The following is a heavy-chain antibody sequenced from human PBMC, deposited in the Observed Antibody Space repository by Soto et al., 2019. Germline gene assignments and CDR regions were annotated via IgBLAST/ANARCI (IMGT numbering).Heavy chain of an antibody. CDR1: GGSISSSSYY. CDR3: ARRGEWLPDLAPGFDY. D-gene: IGHD3-16*01. J-gene: IGHJ4*02. V-gene: IGHV4-39*01. CDR2: IYYSGST. Sequence: SETLSLTCTVSGGSISSSSYYWGWIRQPPGKGLEWIGSIYYSGSTYYNPSLTSRVTISVDTSKNQFSLKLSSVTAADTAVYYCARRGEWLPDLAPGFDYWGQGTLVTVSS.